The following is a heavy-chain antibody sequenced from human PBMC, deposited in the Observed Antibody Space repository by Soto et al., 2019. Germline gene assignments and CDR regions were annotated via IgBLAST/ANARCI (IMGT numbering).Heavy chain of an antibody. V-gene: IGHV3-48*03. D-gene: IGHD4-17*01. CDR1: EFTFRNYE. J-gene: IGHJ4*02. CDR2: ISYTGSTI. CDR3: ARELATVTTFDY. Sequence: GGSLRLSCVGSEFTFRNYEMNWVRQAPGKGLEWVSYISYTGSTIYYADSVRGRFTISRDNSKNSLYLQMNSLRAEDTAVYYCARELATVTTFDYWGQGTLVTVSS.